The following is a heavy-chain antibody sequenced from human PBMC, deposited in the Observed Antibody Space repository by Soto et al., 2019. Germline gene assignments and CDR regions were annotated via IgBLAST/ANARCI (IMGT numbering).Heavy chain of an antibody. Sequence: SETLSLTCTVSGGSISSGDYYWSWIRQPPGKGLEWIGYIYYSGSTYYNPSLKSRVTISVDTSKNQFSLKLSSVTAADTAVYYCARGRPFDRGNWFDPWGQGTLVTVSS. V-gene: IGHV4-30-4*01. CDR2: IYYSGST. J-gene: IGHJ5*02. CDR3: ARGRPFDRGNWFDP. CDR1: GGSISSGDYY. D-gene: IGHD3-22*01.